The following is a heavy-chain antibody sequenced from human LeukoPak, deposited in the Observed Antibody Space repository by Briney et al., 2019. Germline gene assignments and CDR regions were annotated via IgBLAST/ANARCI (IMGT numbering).Heavy chain of an antibody. CDR3: AKPRENSNGVGRYFDY. V-gene: IGHV3-23*01. D-gene: IGHD6-19*01. Sequence: GGSLRLSCAASGFTFSSYAMSWVRQAPGKGLEWVSVISGSGSSTYYADSVKGRFTISRDNSKNTLYLQMNSLRAEDTAVYYCAKPRENSNGVGRYFDYWGQGTLVTVSS. J-gene: IGHJ4*02. CDR2: ISGSGSST. CDR1: GFTFSSYA.